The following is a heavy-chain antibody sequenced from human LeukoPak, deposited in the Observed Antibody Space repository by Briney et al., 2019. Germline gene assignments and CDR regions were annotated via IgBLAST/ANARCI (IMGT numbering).Heavy chain of an antibody. V-gene: IGHV3-23*01. Sequence: GGSLRLSCGAPGSTIGTYAVSWVRQVPGKGLEWVSGMSGGGLSTYYARSVKGRFTISRDTSKNTVYLEMSSLRSDDTALYYCAKDRISGQGGAARILDYWGQGILVTVSS. CDR3: AKDRISGQGGAARILDY. D-gene: IGHD6-6*01. CDR2: MSGGGLST. CDR1: GSTIGTYA. J-gene: IGHJ4*02.